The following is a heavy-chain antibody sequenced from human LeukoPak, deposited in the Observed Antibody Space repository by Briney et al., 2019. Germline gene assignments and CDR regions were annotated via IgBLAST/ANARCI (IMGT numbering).Heavy chain of an antibody. V-gene: IGHV3-11*01. CDR2: ISSSGSTI. Sequence: XMSWIRXAPGKGLEWVSYISSSGSTIYYADSVKGRFTISRDNAKNSLYLQMNSLRAEDTAVYYCARDRVSSGWYNYYGMDVWGQGTTVTVSS. J-gene: IGHJ6*02. D-gene: IGHD6-19*01. CDR3: ARDRVSSGWYNYYGMDV. CDR1: X.